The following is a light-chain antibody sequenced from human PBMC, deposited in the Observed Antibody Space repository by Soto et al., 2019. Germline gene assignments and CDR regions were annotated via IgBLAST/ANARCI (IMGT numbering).Light chain of an antibody. CDR2: EVS. J-gene: IGLJ2*01. V-gene: IGLV2-14*01. Sequence: QSALTQPASVSGSPGQSITISCTGTSSDVGGHNLVSWYQQHPGKAPKVIIYEVSNRHSGVSNRFSGSKSGDTASLTLSGLQADDEADYYCSSYTSSATRVFGGGTQLTVL. CDR1: SSDVGGHNL. CDR3: SSYTSSATRV.